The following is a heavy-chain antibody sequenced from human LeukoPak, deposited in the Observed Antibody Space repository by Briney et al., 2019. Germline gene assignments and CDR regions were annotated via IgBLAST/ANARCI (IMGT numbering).Heavy chain of an antibody. D-gene: IGHD6-13*01. J-gene: IGHJ4*02. V-gene: IGHV4-39*07. Sequence: SETLSLTCTVSGDSISSSSYYWGWIRQPPGKGLEWIGSIYYSGSTNYNPSLKSRITISVDTSKNQFSLKLSSVTAADTAVYFCARLYSSSLGRVFDYWGQGTLVTVSS. CDR1: GDSISSSSYY. CDR2: IYYSGST. CDR3: ARLYSSSLGRVFDY.